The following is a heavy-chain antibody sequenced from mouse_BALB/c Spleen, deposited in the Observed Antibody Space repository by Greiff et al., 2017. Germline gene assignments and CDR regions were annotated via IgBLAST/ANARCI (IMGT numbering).Heavy chain of an antibody. D-gene: IGHD1-2*01. J-gene: IGHJ2*01. CDR1: GFNIKDTY. Sequence: VQLQQSGAELVKPGASVKLSCTASGFNIKDTYMHWVKQRPEQGLEWIGRIDPANGNTKYDPKFQGKATITADTSSNTAYLQLSSLTSEDTAVYYCARIPRHYYGLGYFDYWGQGTTLTVSS. CDR2: IDPANGNT. V-gene: IGHV14-3*02. CDR3: ARIPRHYYGLGYFDY.